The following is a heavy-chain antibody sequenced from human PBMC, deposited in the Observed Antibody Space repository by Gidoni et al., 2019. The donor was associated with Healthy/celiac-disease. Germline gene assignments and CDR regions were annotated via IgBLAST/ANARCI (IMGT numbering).Heavy chain of an antibody. Sequence: EVQLLESGGGLVQPGGSLRLSCAASVFTFSSYAMSWVRQAPGKGLEWVSAISGSGGSTYYADSVKGRFTISRDNSKNTLYLQMNSLRAEDTAVYYCAGSLFRYYYYYGMDVWGQGTTVTVSS. J-gene: IGHJ6*02. CDR1: VFTFSSYA. V-gene: IGHV3-23*01. CDR3: AGSLFRYYYYYGMDV. D-gene: IGHD2-21*01. CDR2: ISGSGGST.